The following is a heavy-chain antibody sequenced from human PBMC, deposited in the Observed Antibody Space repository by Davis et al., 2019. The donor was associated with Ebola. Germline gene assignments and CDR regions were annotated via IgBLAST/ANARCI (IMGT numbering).Heavy chain of an antibody. CDR2: VYYTGST. CDR3: ARDLGSSSWGVDYYYMDV. V-gene: IGHV4-39*07. Sequence: PSETLSLTCSVSGGSITSSAYYWGWIRQPPGKGLEWIGSVYYTGSTNCNPSLKSRVTISVDTSKNQFSLKLSSVTAADTAVYYCARDLGSSSWGVDYYYMDVWGKGTTVTVSS. J-gene: IGHJ6*03. D-gene: IGHD6-13*01. CDR1: GGSITSSAYY.